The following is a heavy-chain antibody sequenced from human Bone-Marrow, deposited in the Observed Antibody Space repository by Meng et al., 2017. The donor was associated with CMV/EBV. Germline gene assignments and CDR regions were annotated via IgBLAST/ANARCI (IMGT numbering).Heavy chain of an antibody. V-gene: IGHV3-13*01. J-gene: IGHJ6*02. D-gene: IGHD3-22*01. Sequence: GGSLRLSCAASGFSFSYYDMHWVRQLAGGGLEWVAAISAAGDTYFPDSVKGRFSISRDNAKNSLYLQMNSLRAGDTAVYYCARVAIRSGFGMDVWGQGTTVTVSS. CDR2: ISAAGDT. CDR1: GFSFSYYD. CDR3: ARVAIRSGFGMDV.